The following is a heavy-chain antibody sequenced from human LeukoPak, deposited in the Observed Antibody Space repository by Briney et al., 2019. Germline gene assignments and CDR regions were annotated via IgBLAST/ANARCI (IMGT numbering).Heavy chain of an antibody. CDR1: GFTFTSRFV. V-gene: IGHV1-58*01. CDR2: IVVGSDNT. Sequence: GTSVKVSCKASGFTFTSRFVVQWVRQARGQRIEGIGWIVVGSDNTNYAQKFQERVTITRDMSTSTAYMELSSLRSEDTAVYYCAAPYSSTWFDYWGQGTLVTVSS. D-gene: IGHD6-13*01. J-gene: IGHJ4*02. CDR3: AAPYSSTWFDY.